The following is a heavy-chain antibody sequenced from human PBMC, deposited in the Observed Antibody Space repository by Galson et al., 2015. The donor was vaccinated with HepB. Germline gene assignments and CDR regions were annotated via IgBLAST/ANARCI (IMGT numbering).Heavy chain of an antibody. CDR3: AGTPGIAVAGFFDY. CDR1: GFTFSSYA. V-gene: IGHV3-23*01. D-gene: IGHD6-19*01. J-gene: IGHJ4*02. Sequence: SLRLSCAASGFTFSSYAMSWVRQAPGKGLEWVSAISGSGGSTYYADSVKGRFTISRDNSKNTLYLQMNSLRAEDTAVYYCAGTPGIAVAGFFDYWGQGTLVTVSS. CDR2: ISGSGGST.